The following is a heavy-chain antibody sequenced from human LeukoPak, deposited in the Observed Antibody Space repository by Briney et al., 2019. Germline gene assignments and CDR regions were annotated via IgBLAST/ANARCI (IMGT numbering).Heavy chain of an antibody. CDR2: IYYSGST. CDR1: GGSISSGDYY. V-gene: IGHV4-30-4*01. D-gene: IGHD2-15*01. Sequence: PSQTLSLTCTVSGGSISSGDYYWSWIRQPPGKGLEWIGYIYYSGSTYYNPSLKSRVTISVDTSKNQFSLKLSSVTAADTAVYYCARRRGYCSGSNCYSGPFCGEDCYDEGLFGAYYYYYMDVWAKGTTVTVSS. J-gene: IGHJ6*03. CDR3: ARRRGYCSGSNCYSGPFCGEDCYDEGLFGAYYYYYMDV.